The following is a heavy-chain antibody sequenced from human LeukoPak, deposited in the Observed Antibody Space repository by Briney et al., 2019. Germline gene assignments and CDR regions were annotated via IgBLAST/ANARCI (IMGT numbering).Heavy chain of an antibody. CDR1: GGSIRSYY. CDR2: IYYSGST. V-gene: IGHV4-59*01. CDR3: ARVYYSNSYDYWYFDL. J-gene: IGHJ2*01. D-gene: IGHD6-13*01. Sequence: SEALSLTCTVSGGSIRSYYWSWIRQPPGKGLEWIAYIYYSGSTNYNPSLKSRVTISVDTSKNQFSLKLSSVTAADTAVYYCARVYYSNSYDYWYFDLWGRGTLVTVSS.